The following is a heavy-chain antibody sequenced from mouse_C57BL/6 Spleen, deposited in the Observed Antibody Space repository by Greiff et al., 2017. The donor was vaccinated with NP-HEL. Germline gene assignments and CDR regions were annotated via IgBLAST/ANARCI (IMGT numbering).Heavy chain of an antibody. CDR2: INPSSGYT. Sequence: VQLQQSGAELARPGASVKMSCKASGYTFTSYTMHWVKQRPGQGLEWIGYINPSSGYTKYNQKFKDKATLTADKSSSTAYMQLSSLTSEDSAVYDCARDYGSSYLFAYWGQGTLVTVSA. V-gene: IGHV1-4*01. J-gene: IGHJ3*01. D-gene: IGHD1-1*01. CDR1: GYTFTSYT. CDR3: ARDYGSSYLFAY.